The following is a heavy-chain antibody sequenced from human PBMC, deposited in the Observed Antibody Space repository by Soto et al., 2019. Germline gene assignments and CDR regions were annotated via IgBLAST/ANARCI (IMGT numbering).Heavy chain of an antibody. CDR1: GYTFTGYY. Sequence: GASVKVSCKTSGYTFTGYYIQWVRQASGQGPEWMGWVDPERGGTKYARKFQGRVTMTKDTSISTAYMELSSLTSDDTATYYCAWFAEEFDFWGQGTLVTVSS. CDR3: AWFAEEFDF. CDR2: VDPERGGT. D-gene: IGHD3-9*01. V-gene: IGHV1-2*02. J-gene: IGHJ4*02.